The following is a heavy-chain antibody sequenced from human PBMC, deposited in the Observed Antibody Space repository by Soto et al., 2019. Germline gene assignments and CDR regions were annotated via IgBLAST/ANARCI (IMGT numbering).Heavy chain of an antibody. D-gene: IGHD1-1*01. CDR3: ARDLQAGTDNGNWFAS. V-gene: IGHV3-30*04. CDR2: IAYDGSNR. Sequence: QVQLVESGGGVVQPGRSLILSSAASGFSISRSALHWVRQAPGKGLEGVAVIAYDGSNRWSADSAKGRFTISRDNSKNTGYLQMSSMRGEDTAVYYCARDLQAGTDNGNWFASWGQGTLVTVSS. J-gene: IGHJ5*01. CDR1: GFSISRSA.